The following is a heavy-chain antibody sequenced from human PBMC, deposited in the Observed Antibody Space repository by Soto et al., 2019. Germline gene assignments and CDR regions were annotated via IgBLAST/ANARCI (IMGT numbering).Heavy chain of an antibody. CDR3: ARADGYCSSTSCYVHYYYYYMDV. CDR2: INHSGST. Sequence: SETLSLTCAVYGGSFSGYYWSWIRQPPGKGLEWIGEINHSGSTNYNPSLKSRVTISVDTSKNQFSLKLSSVTAADTAVYYCARADGYCSSTSCYVHYYYYYMDVWGKGTTVTVSS. V-gene: IGHV4-34*01. D-gene: IGHD2-2*01. J-gene: IGHJ6*03. CDR1: GGSFSGYY.